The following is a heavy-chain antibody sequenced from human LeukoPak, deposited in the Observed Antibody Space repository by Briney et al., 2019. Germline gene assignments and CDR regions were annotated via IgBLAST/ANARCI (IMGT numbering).Heavy chain of an antibody. V-gene: IGHV3-20*04. CDR1: GFTFDDYG. Sequence: GGSLRLSCAASGFTFDDYGMSWVRQAPGKGLEWVSGINWNGGSTGYADSVKGRFTISRDNAKNSLYLQMNSLRAEDTALYYCARFARYSSSWYGGYYYYYYMDVWGKGTTVTVSS. D-gene: IGHD6-13*01. CDR2: INWNGGST. J-gene: IGHJ6*03. CDR3: ARFARYSSSWYGGYYYYYYMDV.